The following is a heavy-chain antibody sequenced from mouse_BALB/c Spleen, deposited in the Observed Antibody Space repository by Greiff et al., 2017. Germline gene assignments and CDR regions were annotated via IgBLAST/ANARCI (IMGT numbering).Heavy chain of an antibody. CDR1: GFTFSSYA. V-gene: IGHV5-9-4*01. Sequence: EVKLMESGGGLVKPGGSLKLSCAASGFTFSSYAMSWVRQSPEKRLEWVAEISSGGSYTYYPDTVTGRFTISRDNAKNTLYLEMSSLRSEDTAMYYCASQLTGFAYWGQGTLVTVSA. J-gene: IGHJ3*01. CDR2: ISSGGSYT. D-gene: IGHD4-1*01. CDR3: ASQLTGFAY.